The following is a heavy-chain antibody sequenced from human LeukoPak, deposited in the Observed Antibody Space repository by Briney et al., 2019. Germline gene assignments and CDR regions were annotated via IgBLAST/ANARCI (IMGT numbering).Heavy chain of an antibody. CDR2: IIPIFGTA. CDR3: ARNYYGSGSYDTFSSYYGMDV. D-gene: IGHD3-10*01. CDR1: GGTFSSYA. V-gene: IGHV1-69*13. J-gene: IGHJ6*04. Sequence: ASVKVSCKASGGTFSSYAISWVRQAPGQGLEWMGGIIPIFGTANYAQKFQGRVTITADESTSTAYMELSSLRYEATAVYYCARNYYGSGSYDTFSSYYGMDVWGKGTTVTVSS.